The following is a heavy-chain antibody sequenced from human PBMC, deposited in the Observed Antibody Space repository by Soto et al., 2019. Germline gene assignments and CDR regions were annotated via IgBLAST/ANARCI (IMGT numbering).Heavy chain of an antibody. J-gene: IGHJ3*02. CDR2: IYYSGST. CDR1: GGSSSRGGYY. V-gene: IGHV4-31*03. D-gene: IGHD6-13*01. CDR3: AGYSSSWVDAFDI. Sequence: SETLSLTCTVSGGSSSRGGYYWSWIRQHPGKGLEWIGYIYYSGSTYYNPSLKSRVTISVDTSKNQFSLKLSSVTAADTAVYNCAGYSSSWVDAFDIWGQGTMVTVSS.